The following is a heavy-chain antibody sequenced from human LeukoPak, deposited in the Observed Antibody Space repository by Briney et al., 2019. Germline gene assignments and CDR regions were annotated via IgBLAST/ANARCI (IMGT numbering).Heavy chain of an antibody. CDR2: IYYSGST. J-gene: IGHJ1*01. CDR3: VRGEYDSSGYYYAI. CDR1: GGSISSGGYY. Sequence: SETLSLTCTVSGGSISSGGYYWGWIRQHPGKGLEWIGYIYYSGSTYYNPSLKSRVTISVDTSKNQFSLKLSSVTAADTAVYYCVRGEYDSSGYYYAIWGQGTLVTVSS. V-gene: IGHV4-31*03. D-gene: IGHD3-22*01.